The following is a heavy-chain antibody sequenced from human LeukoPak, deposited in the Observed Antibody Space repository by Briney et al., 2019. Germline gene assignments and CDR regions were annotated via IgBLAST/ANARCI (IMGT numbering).Heavy chain of an antibody. V-gene: IGHV3-33*08. CDR3: VLTTVTTSIEY. J-gene: IGHJ4*02. D-gene: IGHD4-17*01. CDR1: GFTFSSYG. Sequence: GRSLRLSCAASGFTFSSYGMHWVRQAPGKGLEWVAVIWYGGSNKYYADSVKGRFTISRDNSKNTLYLQMNRLRAEDTAVYYCVLTTVTTSIEYWGQGTLVTVSS. CDR2: IWYGGSNK.